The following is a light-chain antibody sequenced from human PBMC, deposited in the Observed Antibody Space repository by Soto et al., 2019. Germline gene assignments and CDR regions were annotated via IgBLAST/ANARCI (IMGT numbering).Light chain of an antibody. CDR3: SSFTSSSTYV. CDR1: SSDVGGYNR. V-gene: IGLV2-18*02. CDR2: EVS. Sequence: QSALTQPPSVSGSPGQSVIISCSGTSSDVGGYNRVSWYQQPPGTAPKLMIYEVSNRPSGVPDRFSGSKSGNTASLTISGLQAEDEADYYCSSFTSSSTYVFGTGTKVTVL. J-gene: IGLJ1*01.